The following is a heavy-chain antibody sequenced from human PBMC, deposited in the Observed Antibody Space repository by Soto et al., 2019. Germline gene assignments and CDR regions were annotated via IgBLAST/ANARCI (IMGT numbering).Heavy chain of an antibody. CDR1: GGSISSSSYY. CDR3: ARHPHRASTITTGVYHYYMDV. CDR2: IYYSGNT. V-gene: IGHV4-39*01. D-gene: IGHD4-4*01. J-gene: IGHJ6*03. Sequence: SETLSLTCTVSGGSISSSSYYWGWIRQPPGKGLEWIGSIYYSGNTYYNPSLKSRVTMSVDTSKNQFSLKLSSVTAADTAVYYCARHPHRASTITTGVYHYYMDVWGKGTTVTVSS.